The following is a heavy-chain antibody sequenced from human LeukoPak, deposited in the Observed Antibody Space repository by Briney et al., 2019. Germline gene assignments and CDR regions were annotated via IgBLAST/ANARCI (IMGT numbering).Heavy chain of an antibody. Sequence: SETLSLTCSVSGGSISSYYWSWIRQPPGKRLEWIGYIYYSGSTNYNPSLKRRVTISVDTSKNQFSLKLSSVTAADTGVYYCASGYAHFDYWGQGTLVTVSS. CDR2: IYYSGST. J-gene: IGHJ4*02. CDR1: GGSISSYY. D-gene: IGHD5-12*01. V-gene: IGHV4-59*01. CDR3: ASGYAHFDY.